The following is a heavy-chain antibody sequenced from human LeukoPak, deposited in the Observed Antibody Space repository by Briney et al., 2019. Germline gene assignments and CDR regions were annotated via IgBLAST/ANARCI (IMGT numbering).Heavy chain of an antibody. CDR2: IYYSGST. V-gene: IGHV4-31*03. Sequence: SETLSLTCTVSGGSISSGGYYWSWIRQHPGKGLEWIGYIYYSGSTYYNPSLKSRVTISVDTSKNQFSLKLSSVTAADTAVYYCARELWRYAFDIWGQGTMDTVSS. CDR3: ARELWRYAFDI. J-gene: IGHJ3*02. CDR1: GGSISSGGYY. D-gene: IGHD2-21*01.